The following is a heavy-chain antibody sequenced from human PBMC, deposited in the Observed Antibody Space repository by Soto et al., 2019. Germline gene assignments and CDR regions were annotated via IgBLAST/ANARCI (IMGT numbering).Heavy chain of an antibody. Sequence: SVKVSCKASGGTFSSYAISWVRQAPGQGLEWMGGIIPIFGTANYAQKFQGRVTITADESTSTAYMELSSLRSEDTAVYYCARMSFGVVPRGAFDIWGQGTMVTVSS. D-gene: IGHD3-3*01. J-gene: IGHJ3*02. CDR2: IIPIFGTA. CDR3: ARMSFGVVPRGAFDI. CDR1: GGTFSSYA. V-gene: IGHV1-69*13.